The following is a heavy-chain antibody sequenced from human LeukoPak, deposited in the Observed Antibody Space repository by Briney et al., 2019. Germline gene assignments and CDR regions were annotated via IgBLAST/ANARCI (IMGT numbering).Heavy chain of an antibody. CDR3: ARWGSDIVVVPAAQIRAFDI. CDR1: GYSFTSYW. CDR2: IYPGDSDT. Sequence: GESLKISCKGSGYSFTSYWIGWVRQMPGKGLEWMGIIYPGDSDTGYSPSFQGQVTTSADKSISTAYLQWSSLKASDTAMYYCARWGSDIVVVPAAQIRAFDIWGQGTMVTVSS. D-gene: IGHD2-2*01. V-gene: IGHV5-51*01. J-gene: IGHJ3*02.